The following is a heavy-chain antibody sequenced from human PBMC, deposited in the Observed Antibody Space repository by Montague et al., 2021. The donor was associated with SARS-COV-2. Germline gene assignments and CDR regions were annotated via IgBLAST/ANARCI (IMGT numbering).Heavy chain of an antibody. CDR3: ARDSGGSSPEDWLGFDP. D-gene: IGHD2-15*01. CDR2: IYYSGST. CDR1: GGSISSYY. V-gene: IGHV4-59*01. J-gene: IGHJ5*02. Sequence: SETLSLTRTLSGGSISSYYWSWIRQPPGKGLEWIGYIYYSGSTNXNPSLRSRVTISVDTSKNQFSLKLSSVTAADTAVYYCARDSGGSSPEDWLGFDPWGQGTLVTVSS.